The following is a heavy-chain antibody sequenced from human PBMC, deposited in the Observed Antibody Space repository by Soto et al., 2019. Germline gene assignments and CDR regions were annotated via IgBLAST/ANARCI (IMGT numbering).Heavy chain of an antibody. J-gene: IGHJ6*02. CDR2: ISGSGGST. Sequence: GGSLRLSCAASGFTFGSYAMSWVRQAPGKGLEWVSAISGSGGSTYYADSVKGRFTISRDNSKNTLYLQMNSLRAEDTAVYYCAKASGQVAATPIYYYYGMDVWGQGTTGTVSS. D-gene: IGHD2-15*01. CDR3: AKASGQVAATPIYYYYGMDV. CDR1: GFTFGSYA. V-gene: IGHV3-23*01.